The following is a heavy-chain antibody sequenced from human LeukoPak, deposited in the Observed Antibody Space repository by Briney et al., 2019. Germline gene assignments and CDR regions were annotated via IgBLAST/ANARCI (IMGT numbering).Heavy chain of an antibody. Sequence: GGSLRLSCAASGFTFNSYGMHWVRQAPGKGLEWVAFIRYDGSNKYYADSVKGRFTISRDNSMNTLYLQMNSLRAEDTAVYYCAKVGVKYCSSTSCYLDYWGQGTLVTVSS. CDR2: IRYDGSNK. CDR1: GFTFNSYG. J-gene: IGHJ4*02. V-gene: IGHV3-30*02. CDR3: AKVGVKYCSSTSCYLDY. D-gene: IGHD2-2*01.